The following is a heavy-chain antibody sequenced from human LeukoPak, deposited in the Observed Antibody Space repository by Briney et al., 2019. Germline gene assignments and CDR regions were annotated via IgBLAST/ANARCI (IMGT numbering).Heavy chain of an antibody. CDR1: GGSISSYY. Sequence: SETLSLTCTVSGGSISSYYWSWIRQPPGKGLEWIGYIYYSGSTNYNPSLKSRVTISVDTSKNQFSLKLSSVTAADTAVYYCARQTAKNVDTARFDSWGQGTLVTVSS. V-gene: IGHV4-59*08. J-gene: IGHJ4*02. D-gene: IGHD5-18*01. CDR2: IYYSGST. CDR3: ARQTAKNVDTARFDS.